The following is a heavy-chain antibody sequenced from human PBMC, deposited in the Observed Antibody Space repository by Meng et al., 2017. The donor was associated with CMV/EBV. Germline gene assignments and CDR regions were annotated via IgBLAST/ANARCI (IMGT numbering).Heavy chain of an antibody. CDR2: IGTAGDT. Sequence: ESLKISCAASGFTFSSYDMHWVRQATGKGLEWVSAIGTAGDTYYPGSVKGRFTISRENAKNSLYLQMNSLRAGDTAVYYCARMGYCTNGVCYGMDVWGQGTTVTVSS. V-gene: IGHV3-13*01. J-gene: IGHJ6*02. CDR3: ARMGYCTNGVCYGMDV. CDR1: GFTFSSYD. D-gene: IGHD2-8*01.